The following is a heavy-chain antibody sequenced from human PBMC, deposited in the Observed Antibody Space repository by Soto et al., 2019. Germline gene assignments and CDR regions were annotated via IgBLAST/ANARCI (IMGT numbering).Heavy chain of an antibody. Sequence: QVQLLESGPGLVKPSQTLSLTCSVSGGSITSADYYWSWIRQPPGKGLEWIAYIYYSGSTYYNPSLKCRVTILVDTSKNQFSLQLTSVTAADTAVYYCARVFTQFWPIPPQFDIWGQGAMVTVSS. CDR3: ARVFTQFWPIPPQFDI. CDR2: IYYSGST. V-gene: IGHV4-30-4*01. J-gene: IGHJ3*02. D-gene: IGHD3-3*01. CDR1: GGSITSADYY.